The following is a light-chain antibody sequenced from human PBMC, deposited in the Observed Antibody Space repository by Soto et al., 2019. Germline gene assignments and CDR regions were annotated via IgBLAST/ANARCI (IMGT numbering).Light chain of an antibody. V-gene: IGKV1-8*01. Sequence: AIRMTKSPSPFSASTGDRVTITCRASQGISSNLASYQQKPGKAPKLLIYAASTLQSGVPSRFSCSGSVTDFTLTISCLQSEDFATYYCQQYYSYPLTFGGGIKVEIK. J-gene: IGKJ4*01. CDR2: AAS. CDR1: QGISSN. CDR3: QQYYSYPLT.